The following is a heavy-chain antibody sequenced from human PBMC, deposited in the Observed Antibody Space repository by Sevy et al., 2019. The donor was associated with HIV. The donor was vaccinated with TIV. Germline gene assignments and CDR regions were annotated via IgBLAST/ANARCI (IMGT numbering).Heavy chain of an antibody. CDR1: GITFSNTW. CDR2: IKSKTDGGTT. D-gene: IGHD3-22*01. J-gene: IGHJ4*02. V-gene: IGHV3-15*01. CDR3: ATQWF. Sequence: GGSLRLSCAGSGITFSNTWMSWVSQAPGKGLDWIGHIKSKTDGGTTDYAAPVKVRFSISIDDSKNTLYLQMNSLKTEDTAVYYCATQWFWGQGTLVTVSS.